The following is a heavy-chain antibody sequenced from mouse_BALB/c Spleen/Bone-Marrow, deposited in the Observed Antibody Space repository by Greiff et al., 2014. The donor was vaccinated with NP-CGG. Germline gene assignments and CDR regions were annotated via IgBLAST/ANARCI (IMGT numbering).Heavy chain of an antibody. V-gene: IGHV14-3*02. CDR3: AHDAPFDY. D-gene: IGHD2-3*01. CDR1: GFNIKDTY. J-gene: IGHJ3*01. Sequence: VQLQQSGADLVKPGASVKLSCTTSGFNIKDTYMHWVQQRPEQGLEWIGRIDPASSNSKYDPKFQGKSTITADAYSNNVSLQLSAMTSKATAVYYSAHDAPFDYWGQGTLVTVSS. CDR2: IDPASSNS.